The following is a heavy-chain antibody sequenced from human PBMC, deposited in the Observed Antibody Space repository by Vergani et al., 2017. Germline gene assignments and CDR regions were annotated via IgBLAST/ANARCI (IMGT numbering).Heavy chain of an antibody. CDR3: SISDYDILTGHDYYYYGMDV. J-gene: IGHJ6*02. CDR2: IIPTLGTA. D-gene: IGHD3-9*01. CDR1: GGTFSSYA. Sequence: QVQLVQSGAEVKKPGSSVKVSCKASGGTFSSYAISWVRQAPGQGLEWMAGIIPTLGTANYAQKFQGRVTITADKSTSTAYMELSSLRSEDTAVYYCSISDYDILTGHDYYYYGMDVWGQGTTVTVSS. V-gene: IGHV1-69*06.